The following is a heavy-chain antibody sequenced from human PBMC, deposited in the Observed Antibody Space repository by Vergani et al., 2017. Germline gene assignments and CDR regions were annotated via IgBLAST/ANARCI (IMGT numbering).Heavy chain of an antibody. CDR1: GFTFSSYS. D-gene: IGHD2-2*01. Sequence: EVQLVESGGGLVKPGGSLRLSCAASGFTFSSYSMNWVRQARGKGLEWVSSISSSSSYIYYADSVKGRFTISRDNAKNSLYLQMNSLRAEDTAVYYCARERYCSSTSCYVWGNDFDYWGQGTLVTVSS. J-gene: IGHJ4*02. CDR3: ARERYCSSTSCYVWGNDFDY. V-gene: IGHV3-21*01. CDR2: ISSSSSYI.